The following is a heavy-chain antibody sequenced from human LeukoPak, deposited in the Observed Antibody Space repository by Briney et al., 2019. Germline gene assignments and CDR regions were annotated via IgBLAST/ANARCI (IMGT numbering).Heavy chain of an antibody. J-gene: IGHJ4*02. CDR2: ISGSGDST. V-gene: IGHV3-23*01. Sequence: GGSLRLSCAASGFTFSSYAMSWVRQAPGKGLEWVSGISGSGDSTYYADSMKGRFTISRDNSKNTLYLQMNSLRAEDMAVYYCAKRGGEGSSWPSVYWGQGTLVTVSS. CDR1: GFTFSSYA. CDR3: AKRGGEGSSWPSVY. D-gene: IGHD6-13*01.